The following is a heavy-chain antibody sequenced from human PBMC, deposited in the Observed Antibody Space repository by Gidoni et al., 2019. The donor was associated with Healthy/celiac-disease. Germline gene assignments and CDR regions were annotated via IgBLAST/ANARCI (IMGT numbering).Heavy chain of an antibody. J-gene: IGHJ6*02. V-gene: IGHV3-9*01. D-gene: IGHD3-16*01. Sequence: EVQLVESGGGLVQPGRSLRLSCAASGFTFDDYAMHWVRQAPGKGLEWVSGISWNSGSIGYADSVKGRFTISRDNAKNSLYLQMNSLRAEDTALYYCAKDFKGGYYYGMDVWGQGTTVTVSS. CDR3: AKDFKGGYYYGMDV. CDR1: GFTFDDYA. CDR2: ISWNSGSI.